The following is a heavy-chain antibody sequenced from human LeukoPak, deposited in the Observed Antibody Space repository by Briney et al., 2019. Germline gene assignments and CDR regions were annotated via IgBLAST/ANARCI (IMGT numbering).Heavy chain of an antibody. CDR3: ARHERGYCTNGVCYGIDY. J-gene: IGHJ4*02. V-gene: IGHV5-51*01. D-gene: IGHD2-8*01. Sequence: GESLKISCKGSGYSFTSYWIGWVRQMRGKGLEWMGIIYPGDSDTRYSPSFQGQVTISADKSISTAYLQWSSLKASDTAMYYCARHERGYCTNGVCYGIDYWGQGTLVTVSS. CDR2: IYPGDSDT. CDR1: GYSFTSYW.